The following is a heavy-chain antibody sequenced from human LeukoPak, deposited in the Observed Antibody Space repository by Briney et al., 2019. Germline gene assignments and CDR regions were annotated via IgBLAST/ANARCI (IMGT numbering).Heavy chain of an antibody. CDR2: ISSSGSTI. D-gene: IGHD5-24*01. Sequence: GSLRLSCAASGFTFSSYEMNWVRQAPGKGLEWVSYISSSGSTIYYADSVKGRFTISRDNAKNSLYLQMNSLRAEDTAVYYCARGVEMATTTCFDYWGQGTLVTVSS. V-gene: IGHV3-48*03. J-gene: IGHJ4*02. CDR1: GFTFSSYE. CDR3: ARGVEMATTTCFDY.